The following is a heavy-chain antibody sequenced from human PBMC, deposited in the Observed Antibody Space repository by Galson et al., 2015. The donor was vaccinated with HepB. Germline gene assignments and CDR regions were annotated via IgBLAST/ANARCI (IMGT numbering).Heavy chain of an antibody. CDR2: ISYDGSNK. V-gene: IGHV3-30*18. Sequence: SLRLSCAASGFTFSSYGMHWVRQAPGKGLEWVAVISYDGSNKYYADSVKGRFTISRDNSKNTLYLQMNSLRAEDTAVYYCAKDPHPEVLWFGELSRYFDYWGQGTLVTVSS. D-gene: IGHD3-10*01. J-gene: IGHJ4*02. CDR3: AKDPHPEVLWFGELSRYFDY. CDR1: GFTFSSYG.